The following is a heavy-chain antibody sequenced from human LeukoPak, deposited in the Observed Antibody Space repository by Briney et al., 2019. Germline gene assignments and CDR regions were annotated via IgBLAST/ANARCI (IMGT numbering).Heavy chain of an antibody. V-gene: IGHV1-24*01. J-gene: IGHJ5*02. CDR2: FDPEDGET. CDR3: ATVPRDSSGGNWFDP. Sequence: GASVKVSCKVPGYTLTELSMHWVRQAPGKGLEWMGGFDPEDGETIYAQKFQGRVTMTEDTSTDTAYMELSSLRSEDTAVYYCATVPRDSSGGNWFDPWGQGTLVTVSS. CDR1: GYTLTELS. D-gene: IGHD6-19*01.